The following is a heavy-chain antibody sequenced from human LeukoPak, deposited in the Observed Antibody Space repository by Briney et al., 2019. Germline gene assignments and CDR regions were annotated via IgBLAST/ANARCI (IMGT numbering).Heavy chain of an antibody. V-gene: IGHV3-23*01. J-gene: IGHJ4*02. CDR1: GFTFSSYA. CDR3: AKERNPTEYYDFWSGYLNY. CDR2: ISGSGGST. D-gene: IGHD3-3*01. Sequence: GGSLRLSCAASGFTFSSYAMRWLHQAPGKGLEWVSAISGSGGSTYYADSVKGRFTISRDNSKNTLYLQMNSLRAEDTAVYYCAKERNPTEYYDFWSGYLNYWGQGTLVTVSS.